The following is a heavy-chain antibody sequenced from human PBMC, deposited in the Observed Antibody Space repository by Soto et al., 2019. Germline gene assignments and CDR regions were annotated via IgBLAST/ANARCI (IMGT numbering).Heavy chain of an antibody. CDR3: ARIRSREFDY. J-gene: IGHJ4*02. CDR1: GFTFSSYA. D-gene: IGHD2-2*01. V-gene: IGHV3-30-3*01. Sequence: GGSLRLSCAASGFTFSSYAMHWVRQAPGKGLEWVAVISYDGSNKYCADSVKGRFTISRDNSKNTLYLQMNSLRAEDTAVYYCARIRSREFDYWGQGTLVTVSS. CDR2: ISYDGSNK.